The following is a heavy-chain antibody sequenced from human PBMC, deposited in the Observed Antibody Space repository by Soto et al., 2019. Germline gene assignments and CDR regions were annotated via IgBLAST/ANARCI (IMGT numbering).Heavy chain of an antibody. Sequence: PSETLSLTCTVSGGSISRYYWILIRLPPGKGLEWIGYVSYSGGTNYNPSLKGRITISLDTSKTQFSLKLSSATAADTALYFCASVEASAGNLAPYYFDSWGQGTLVTVSS. J-gene: IGHJ4*02. V-gene: IGHV4-59*01. CDR3: ASVEASAGNLAPYYFDS. CDR2: VSYSGGT. D-gene: IGHD5-12*01. CDR1: GGSISRYY.